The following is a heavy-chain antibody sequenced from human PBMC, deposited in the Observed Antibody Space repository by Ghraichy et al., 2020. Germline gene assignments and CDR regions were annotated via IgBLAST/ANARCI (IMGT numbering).Heavy chain of an antibody. Sequence: SETLSLTCTVSGGSISSYFWNWIRQPPGKGLEWIGYIYYSGSTNYNPSLKSRVTISVDTSKKQFSLKLRSVTAADTAVYYCARGAPGIAAADDQWGQGTLVTVSS. J-gene: IGHJ5*02. V-gene: IGHV4-59*01. CDR3: ARGAPGIAAADDQ. D-gene: IGHD6-13*01. CDR2: IYYSGST. CDR1: GGSISSYF.